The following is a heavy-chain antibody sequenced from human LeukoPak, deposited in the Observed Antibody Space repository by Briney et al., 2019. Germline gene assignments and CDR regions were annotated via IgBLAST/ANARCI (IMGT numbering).Heavy chain of an antibody. J-gene: IGHJ4*02. CDR2: ISSSSSYI. Sequence: PGGSLRLSCAASGFTFSSYSMNWVRQAPGKGLEWVSSISSSSSYIYYADSVKGGFTISRDNAKNSLYLQMNSLRAEDTAVYYCSRLRGYSYGYGDYWGQGTLVTVSS. D-gene: IGHD5-18*01. CDR1: GFTFSSYS. V-gene: IGHV3-21*01. CDR3: SRLRGYSYGYGDY.